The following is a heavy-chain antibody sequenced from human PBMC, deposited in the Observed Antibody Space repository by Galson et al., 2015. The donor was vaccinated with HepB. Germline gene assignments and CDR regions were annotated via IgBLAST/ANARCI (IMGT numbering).Heavy chain of an antibody. CDR2: MNPNSGNA. J-gene: IGHJ4*02. V-gene: IGHV1-8*01. D-gene: IGHD4-17*01. CDR1: GYTFTSYD. Sequence: SVKVSCKASGYTFTSYDINWVRQATGQGLEWMGWMNPNSGNAGYAQKFQGRVTMTRNTSISTAYMELSSLRSEDTAVYYCARVYGDYVTPGYWGQGTLVTVSS. CDR3: ARVYGDYVTPGY.